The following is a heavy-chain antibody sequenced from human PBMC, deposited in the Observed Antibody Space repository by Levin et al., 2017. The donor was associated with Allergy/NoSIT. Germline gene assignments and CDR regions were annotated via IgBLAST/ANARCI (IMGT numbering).Heavy chain of an antibody. CDR3: ARAVHDYCTSTSCYVGYGFDL. CDR2: IYYTGST. Sequence: SETLSLTCTVSGGSFSYYYWSWIRQPPGKGLEWIGYIYYTGSTNYNPSLKSRVTISVDTSKRQFSLKLSSVTAADTAVYYCARAVHDYCTSTSCYVGYGFDLWGQGTMVTASS. D-gene: IGHD2-2*01. J-gene: IGHJ3*01. CDR1: GGSFSYYY. V-gene: IGHV4-59*01.